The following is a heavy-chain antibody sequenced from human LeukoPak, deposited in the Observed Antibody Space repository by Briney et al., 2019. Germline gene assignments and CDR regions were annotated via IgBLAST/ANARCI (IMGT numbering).Heavy chain of an antibody. Sequence: SETLSLTCTVSGGSISSSSYYWGWIRQPPGKGLEWIGSIYYSGSTYYNPSLKSRVTISVDTSKNQSSLKLSSVTAADTAVYYCARGPLAARRQKYSGYDWGYFDYWGQGTLVTVSS. J-gene: IGHJ4*02. CDR2: IYYSGST. D-gene: IGHD5-12*01. V-gene: IGHV4-39*07. CDR3: ARGPLAARRQKYSGYDWGYFDY. CDR1: GGSISSSSYY.